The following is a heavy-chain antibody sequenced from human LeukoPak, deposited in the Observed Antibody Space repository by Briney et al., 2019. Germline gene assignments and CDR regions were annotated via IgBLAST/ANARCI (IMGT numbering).Heavy chain of an antibody. CDR3: KQKTAYEILTGFSMDV. V-gene: IGHV1-69*05. CDR1: GLPFSSYA. Sequence: SFKVSCKASGLPFSSYAIMWARQAPGPMLDWIGRIMPIFGTANYAQKFQGRVTITTDESTSTAYMELSSLRSEDTAVFFFKQKTAYEILTGFSMDVWGKGTTVTVSS. D-gene: IGHD3-9*01. J-gene: IGHJ6*04. CDR2: IMPIFGTA.